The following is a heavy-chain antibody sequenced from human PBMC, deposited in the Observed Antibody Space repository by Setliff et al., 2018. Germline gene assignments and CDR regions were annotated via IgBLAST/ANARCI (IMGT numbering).Heavy chain of an antibody. CDR1: GGSISSSSYY. Sequence: SETLSLTCTVSGGSISSSSYYWGWIRQPPGKGLEWIGSIYYSGSTYYNPSLKSRVAISVDTSKNQFSLKLSSVTAADTAVYYCARGYSGYDYLKPFDYWGQGTLVTVSS. CDR3: ARGYSGYDYLKPFDY. J-gene: IGHJ4*02. CDR2: IYYSGST. V-gene: IGHV4-39*01. D-gene: IGHD5-12*01.